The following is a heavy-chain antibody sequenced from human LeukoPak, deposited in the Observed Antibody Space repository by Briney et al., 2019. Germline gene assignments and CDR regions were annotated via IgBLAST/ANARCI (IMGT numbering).Heavy chain of an antibody. CDR2: AYHTGHT. CDR3: ARHPFSAPFDY. J-gene: IGHJ4*02. D-gene: IGHD6-19*01. V-gene: IGHV4-59*08. CDR1: GGSMNNYY. Sequence: SETLSLTCTVSGGSMNNYYWSWIRQPPGKGLEWIAYAYHTGHTHYNPSPKSRVTISLNTSKSQVSLKVNSVTAADTAVYYCARHPFSAPFDYWGQGTLVTVSS.